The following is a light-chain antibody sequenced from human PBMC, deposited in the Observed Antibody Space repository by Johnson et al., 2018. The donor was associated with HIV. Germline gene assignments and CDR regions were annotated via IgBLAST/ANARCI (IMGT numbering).Light chain of an antibody. CDR3: GTGDSSLSAGWV. Sequence: QSVLTQPPSVSAAPGQKVTISCSGSSSNIGNNYVSWYQQLPGTAPKLLIYDNNKRPSGIPDRFSGSKSGTSATLGITGLQTGDEADYYCGTGDSSLSAGWVFGTVTTATFL. J-gene: IGLJ1*01. V-gene: IGLV1-51*01. CDR2: DNN. CDR1: SSNIGNNY.